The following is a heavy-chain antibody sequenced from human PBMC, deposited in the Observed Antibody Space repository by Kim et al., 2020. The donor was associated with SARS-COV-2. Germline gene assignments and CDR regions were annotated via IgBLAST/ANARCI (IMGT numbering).Heavy chain of an antibody. CDR3: AKTDYGGNYYYGMDV. J-gene: IGHJ6*02. Sequence: DSVKGRCTISRDNSKNTLDLQMNSLRAEDTAVYYCAKTDYGGNYYYGMDVWGQGTTVTVSS. D-gene: IGHD4-17*01. V-gene: IGHV3-30*02.